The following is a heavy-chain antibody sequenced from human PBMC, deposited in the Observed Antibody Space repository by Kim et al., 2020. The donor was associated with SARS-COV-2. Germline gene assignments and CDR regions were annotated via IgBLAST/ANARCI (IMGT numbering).Heavy chain of an antibody. J-gene: IGHJ3*02. CDR1: GYNFTKYV. D-gene: IGHD3-16*01. CDR2: INTNTGNP. V-gene: IGHV7-4-1*02. Sequence: ASVKVSCKASGYNFTKYVMNWVRQAPGQGLEWMGWINTNTGNPTYAQGFTGRFVFTLDTSVSTTSLKISTLKAEDTAIYYCAREDMIKDALDIWGQWTKVAVFS. CDR3: AREDMIKDALDI.